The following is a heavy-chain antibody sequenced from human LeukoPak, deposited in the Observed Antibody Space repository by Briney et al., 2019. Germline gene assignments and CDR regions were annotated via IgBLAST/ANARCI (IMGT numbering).Heavy chain of an antibody. CDR1: GFTVSSNY. J-gene: IGHJ1*01. CDR3: AREGVPRRATRPEYFQH. V-gene: IGHV3-53*01. Sequence: PGGSLRLSCAASGFTVSSNYMSWVRQAPGKGLEWVSVIYSGGSTYYADSVKGRFTISRDNSKSTLYLQMNSLRAEDTAVYYCAREGVPRRATRPEYFQHWGQGTLVTVSS. D-gene: IGHD1-26*01. CDR2: IYSGGST.